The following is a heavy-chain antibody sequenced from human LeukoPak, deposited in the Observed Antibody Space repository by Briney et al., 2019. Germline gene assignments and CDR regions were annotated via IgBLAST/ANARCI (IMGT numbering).Heavy chain of an antibody. D-gene: IGHD3-22*01. Sequence: GGSLRLSCVASGFTFSSSTMNWVRQAPGKGLEWVSSISSSSSYIYYADSVKGQFTISRDNAKNSLYLQMNSLRAEDTAVYYCARDNYYYDSSGYYHFDYWGQGTLVTVSS. CDR2: ISSSSSYI. J-gene: IGHJ4*02. V-gene: IGHV3-21*01. CDR3: ARDNYYYDSSGYYHFDY. CDR1: GFTFSSST.